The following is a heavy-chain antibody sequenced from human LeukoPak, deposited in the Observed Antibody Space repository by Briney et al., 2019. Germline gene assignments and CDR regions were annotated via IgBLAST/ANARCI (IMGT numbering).Heavy chain of an antibody. D-gene: IGHD1-26*01. J-gene: IGHJ4*02. CDR3: ARDPEIVGATTDY. CDR1: GYTFTSYY. CDR2: INPSGGST. Sequence: ASVTVSCKASGYTFTSYYMHWVRQAPGQGLEWVGIINPSGGSTSYAQKFQGRVTMTRGTSTSTVYMELSSLRSEDTAVYYCARDPEIVGATTDYWGQGTLVTVSS. V-gene: IGHV1-46*01.